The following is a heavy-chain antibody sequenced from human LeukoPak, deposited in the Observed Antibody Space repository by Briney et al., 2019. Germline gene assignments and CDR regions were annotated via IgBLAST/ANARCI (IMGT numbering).Heavy chain of an antibody. Sequence: PGGSLRLSCAASGFTFSSYAMSWVRQAPGKGLEWVSAISGSGGSTYYADSVKGRFTISRDNSKNTLYLQMNSLRAEDTAVYYCAREKSYCSSTSCQTADYYYYYMDVWGKGTTVTVSS. CDR3: AREKSYCSSTSCQTADYYYYYMDV. D-gene: IGHD2-2*01. J-gene: IGHJ6*03. V-gene: IGHV3-23*01. CDR1: GFTFSSYA. CDR2: ISGSGGST.